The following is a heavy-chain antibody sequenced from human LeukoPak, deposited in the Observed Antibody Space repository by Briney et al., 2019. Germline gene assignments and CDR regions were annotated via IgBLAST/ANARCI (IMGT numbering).Heavy chain of an antibody. V-gene: IGHV3-33*01. CDR3: ARDLFLQLEKHGMDV. CDR2: IWYDGSNK. CDR1: GFTFSSYG. Sequence: GGSLRLSCAASGFTFSSYGMHWVRQAPGKGLEWVAVIWYDGSNKYYADSVKGRFTISRDNSKNTLYLQMNSLRAEDTAVYYCARDLFLQLEKHGMDVWGQGTTVTVSS. D-gene: IGHD6-6*01. J-gene: IGHJ6*02.